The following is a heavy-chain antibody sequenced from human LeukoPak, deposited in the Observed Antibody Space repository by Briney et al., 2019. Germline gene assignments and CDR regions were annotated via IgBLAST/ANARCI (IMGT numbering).Heavy chain of an antibody. CDR1: GGSISSSSYY. Sequence: SETLSLTCTVSGGSISSSSYYWGWIRQPPGKGLEWIGSIYYSGSTYYNPSLKSRVTISVDTSKNQFSLKLSSVTAADTAVYYCARLDALGYSSGWYYFDYWGQGTLVTVSS. CDR2: IYYSGST. J-gene: IGHJ4*02. V-gene: IGHV4-39*01. D-gene: IGHD6-19*01. CDR3: ARLDALGYSSGWYYFDY.